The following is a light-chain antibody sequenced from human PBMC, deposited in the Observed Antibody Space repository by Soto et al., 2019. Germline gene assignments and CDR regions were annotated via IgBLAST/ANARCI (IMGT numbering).Light chain of an antibody. Sequence: QSVLTQPPSVSGAPGQRVTISCTGSSSNIGAGYDVHWYQQFPGTAPKLLIYDNTNRPSGVPDRFSASKSGTSASLAITGLQAEDEADYYCQSYDSSLSGFYVFGTGTKLTVL. J-gene: IGLJ1*01. CDR3: QSYDSSLSGFYV. CDR2: DNT. CDR1: SSNIGAGYD. V-gene: IGLV1-40*01.